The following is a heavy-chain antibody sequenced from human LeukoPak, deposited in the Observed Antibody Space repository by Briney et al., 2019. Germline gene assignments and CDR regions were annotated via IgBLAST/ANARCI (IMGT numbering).Heavy chain of an antibody. CDR1: GFTFSSYS. Sequence: PGGSLRLSCAASGFTFSSYSMNWVRQAPGKGLEWVSYISSSSSTIYYADSVKGRFTISRDDAKNSLYLQMNSLRAEDTAVYYCAGESGYYYGSGTFDCWGQGTLVTVSS. J-gene: IGHJ4*02. D-gene: IGHD3-10*01. CDR2: ISSSSSTI. V-gene: IGHV3-48*01. CDR3: AGESGYYYGSGTFDC.